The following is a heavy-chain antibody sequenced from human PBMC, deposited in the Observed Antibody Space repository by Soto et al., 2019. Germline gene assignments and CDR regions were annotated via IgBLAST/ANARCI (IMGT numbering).Heavy chain of an antibody. Sequence: GESLQISCEGPGYSLTTHWINWVRQMPGKGLEGMGRNDPSQSYFNYNPSFQGHVTISADKSTSKAYLPWNSLEASDTAIYYCSVCGSGGFADGGLDSWRQGTLVTVSS. J-gene: IGHJ4*02. CDR2: NDPSQSYF. CDR1: GYSLTTHW. V-gene: IGHV5-10-1*01. D-gene: IGHD3-16*01. CDR3: SVCGSGGFADGGLDS.